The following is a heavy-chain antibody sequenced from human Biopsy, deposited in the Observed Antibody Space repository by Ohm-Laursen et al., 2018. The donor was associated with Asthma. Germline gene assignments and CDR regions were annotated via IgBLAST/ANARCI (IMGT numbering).Heavy chain of an antibody. CDR1: GFVFSQCG. CDR2: VSSDGYNK. D-gene: IGHD3-22*01. J-gene: IGHJ3*02. Sequence: SLRLSCTAPGFVFSQCGMHWVRQGPGKGLEWVALVSSDGYNKYYEDSVKGRFTISRDNSRKRLYLQINRLTVEDSAVYFCARQSGQDYGDSSGFDIWGQGTKVAVSS. V-gene: IGHV3-30*03. CDR3: ARQSGQDYGDSSGFDI.